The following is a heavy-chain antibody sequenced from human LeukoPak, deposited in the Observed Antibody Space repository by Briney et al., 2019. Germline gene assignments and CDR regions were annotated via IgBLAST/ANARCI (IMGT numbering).Heavy chain of an antibody. CDR1: GFTFTSSA. CDR2: IVVGSGNT. Sequence: GTSVKVSCKASGFTFTSSAMQRVRQARGQRLEWVGWIVVGSGNTNYAQKFQERVTITRDMSTSTAYMELSSLRSEGTAVYYCAAAQNFPVYCSGGSCSYYFDYWGQGTLVTVSS. D-gene: IGHD2-15*01. CDR3: AAAQNFPVYCSGGSCSYYFDY. V-gene: IGHV1-58*02. J-gene: IGHJ4*02.